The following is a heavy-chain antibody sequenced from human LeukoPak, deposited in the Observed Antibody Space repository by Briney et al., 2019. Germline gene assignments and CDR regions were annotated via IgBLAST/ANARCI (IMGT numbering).Heavy chain of an antibody. D-gene: IGHD3-22*01. CDR3: ARDDDTSSHYSRFDY. Sequence: GGSLRLSCAASEFTFNYYGMHWVRQAPGKGLEWVAVIWSDGSKKYYADSVKGRFTVSRDDSKSTLYLQMNSLRVEDTALYFCARDDDTSSHYSRFDYWGQGTLVTVSS. V-gene: IGHV3-33*01. J-gene: IGHJ4*02. CDR2: IWSDGSKK. CDR1: EFTFNYYG.